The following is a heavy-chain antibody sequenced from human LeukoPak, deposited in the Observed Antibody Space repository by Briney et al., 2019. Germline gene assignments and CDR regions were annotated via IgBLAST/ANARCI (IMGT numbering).Heavy chain of an antibody. CDR1: GFTFSNAW. CDR3: TTLLGSGYDSFYYMDV. CDR2: IRSKANSYAT. J-gene: IGHJ6*03. Sequence: GGSLRLSCAASGFTFSNAWMSWVRQAPGKGLEWVGRIRSKANSYATAYAASVKGRFTISRDDSKNTAYLQMNSLKTEDTAVYYCTTLLGSGYDSFYYMDVWGKGTTVTVSS. D-gene: IGHD5-12*01. V-gene: IGHV3-73*01.